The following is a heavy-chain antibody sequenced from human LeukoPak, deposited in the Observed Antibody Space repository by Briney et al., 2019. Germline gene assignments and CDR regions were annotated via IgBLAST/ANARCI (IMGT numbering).Heavy chain of an antibody. CDR2: INDSGST. J-gene: IGHJ6*03. CDR1: GGSLSGYY. D-gene: IGHD2-15*01. Sequence: SETLSLTCAVYGGSLSGYYWSWIRQSPGKGLEWIGEINDSGSTNYNPSLKSRVTISVDTSKNQFSLKLNSVTAADTAVYYCASFYCSGGSCYQYYSYYYMDVWGKGTTVTISS. V-gene: IGHV4-34*01. CDR3: ASFYCSGGSCYQYYSYYYMDV.